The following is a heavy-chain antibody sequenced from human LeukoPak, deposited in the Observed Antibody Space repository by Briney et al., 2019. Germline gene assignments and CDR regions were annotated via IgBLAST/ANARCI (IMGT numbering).Heavy chain of an antibody. CDR3: ARVVVGGYSYGPLDY. D-gene: IGHD5-18*01. V-gene: IGHV4-30-4*01. CDR1: GGSIRSGDYY. J-gene: IGHJ4*02. CDR2: IYYSGST. Sequence: SETLSLTCTVSGGSIRSGDYYWSWIRQPPGKGLEWIGYIYYSGSTYYNPSLKSRVTISVDTSKNQFSLKLSSVTAADTAVYYCARVVVGGYSYGPLDYWGQGTLVTVSS.